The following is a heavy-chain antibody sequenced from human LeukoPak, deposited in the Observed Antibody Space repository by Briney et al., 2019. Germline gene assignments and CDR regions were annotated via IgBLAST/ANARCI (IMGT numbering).Heavy chain of an antibody. J-gene: IGHJ5*02. CDR1: GGTFSTYA. CDR3: ARGVVVVAATILGWFDP. V-gene: IGHV1-69*13. D-gene: IGHD2-2*02. CDR2: IIPIFGTT. Sequence: GASVKVSCKASGGTFSTYAISWVRQAPGQGLEWMGGIIPIFGTTNYAQKFQGRVTITADESTSTAYMELSSLRSEDTAVYYCARGVVVVAATILGWFDPWGQGTLVTVSS.